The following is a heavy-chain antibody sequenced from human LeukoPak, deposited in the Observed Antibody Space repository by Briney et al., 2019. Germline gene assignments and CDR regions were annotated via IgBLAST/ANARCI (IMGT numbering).Heavy chain of an antibody. J-gene: IGHJ6*03. CDR3: ARGAGTIFGEYYYYMDV. CDR2: ISSSGSYI. CDR1: GVTFSDSA. D-gene: IGHD3-3*01. V-gene: IGHV3-21*01. Sequence: GGSLRLSCAASGVTFSDSAMTWVRQVPVKGLEWVSSISSSGSYIYYADSVKGRFTISRDNAKNSLYLQMNSLRADDTAVYHCARGAGTIFGEYYYYMDVWGKGSAVTVSS.